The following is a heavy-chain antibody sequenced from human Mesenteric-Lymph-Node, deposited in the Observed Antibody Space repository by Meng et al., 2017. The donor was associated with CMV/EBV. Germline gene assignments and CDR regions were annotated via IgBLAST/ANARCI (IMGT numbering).Heavy chain of an antibody. J-gene: IGHJ4*02. CDR2: IYYSGST. CDR3: VRVLKTYYYDSSGYSSPHYFDY. V-gene: IGHV4-39*01. D-gene: IGHD3-22*01. Sequence: YGGWIRQPPGKGLEWIGNIYYSGSTYYNPSLKSRVTISVDTSKNQFSLKLSSVTAADTAVYYCVRVLKTYYYDSSGYSSPHYFDYWGQGTLVTVSS. CDR1: Y.